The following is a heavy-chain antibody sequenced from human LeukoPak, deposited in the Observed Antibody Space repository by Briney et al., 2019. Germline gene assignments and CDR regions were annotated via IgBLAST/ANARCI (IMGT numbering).Heavy chain of an antibody. D-gene: IGHD6-6*01. CDR1: GFTLSSYW. Sequence: PGGSLRLSCAASGFTLSSYWMHWVRHAPGKGLVWVSRIKSDGSDTSYADSVKGRFTISRDNAKNTLYLQMNSLRAEDTAVYYCASGYSSSSLIPFDYWGQGTLVTVSS. CDR2: IKSDGSDT. J-gene: IGHJ4*02. V-gene: IGHV3-74*01. CDR3: ASGYSSSSLIPFDY.